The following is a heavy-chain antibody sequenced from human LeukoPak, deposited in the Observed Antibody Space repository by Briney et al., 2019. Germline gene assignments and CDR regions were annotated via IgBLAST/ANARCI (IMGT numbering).Heavy chain of an antibody. CDR1: GFAISNYA. Sequence: TGGPLRLSCAASGFAISNYAMHWVRQSPGKGLEWVAVTSSDGSIKLYEDSVKGLFTISADISKDLLYLQMDSLRADDTAIYYCARDPIGGPPDYFDTWGQGTLVIVSS. D-gene: IGHD3-10*01. CDR3: ARDPIGGPPDYFDT. J-gene: IGHJ4*02. CDR2: TSSDGSIK. V-gene: IGHV3-30*04.